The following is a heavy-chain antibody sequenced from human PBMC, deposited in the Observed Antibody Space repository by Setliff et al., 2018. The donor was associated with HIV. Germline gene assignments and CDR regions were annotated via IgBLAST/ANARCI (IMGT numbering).Heavy chain of an antibody. D-gene: IGHD5-18*01. Sequence: GGSLRLSCAASGFTFSTYSMTWVRQAPGKGLDWVSSIIGSSTYIYYADPVKGRFTISRDNAKNSLYLQMNSLRAEDTAVYYCARGGLAVGGYSFTGPDYWGQGTLVTVSS. J-gene: IGHJ4*02. CDR1: GFTFSTYS. CDR2: IIGSSTYI. CDR3: ARGGLAVGGYSFTGPDY. V-gene: IGHV3-21*01.